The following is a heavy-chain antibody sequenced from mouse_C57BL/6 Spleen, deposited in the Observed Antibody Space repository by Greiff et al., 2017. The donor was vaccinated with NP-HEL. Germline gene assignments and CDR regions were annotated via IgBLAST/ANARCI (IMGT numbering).Heavy chain of an antibody. J-gene: IGHJ2*01. CDR3: ARGHGHSNYAFDY. D-gene: IGHD2-5*01. V-gene: IGHV1-7*01. Sequence: QVQLQQSGAELAKPGASVKLSCKASGYTFTSYWMHWVKQRPGQGLEWIGYINPSSGYNKYNQKFKDKATLTADKSSSTAYMQLSSLTYEDSAVYYCARGHGHSNYAFDYWGQGTTLTVSS. CDR1: GYTFTSYW. CDR2: INPSSGYN.